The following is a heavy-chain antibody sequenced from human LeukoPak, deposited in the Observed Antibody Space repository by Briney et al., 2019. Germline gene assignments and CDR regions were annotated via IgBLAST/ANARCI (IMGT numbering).Heavy chain of an antibody. D-gene: IGHD5/OR15-5a*01. V-gene: IGHV4-39*07. CDR1: GGSISSSSYY. Sequence: SETLSLTCTVSGGSISSSSYYWGWIRQPPGKGLEWIGSIYYSGSTYYNPSLKSRVTISVDTSKNQFSLKLSSVTAADTAVYYCARVSTSWQNQDYDYWGQGTLVTVSS. J-gene: IGHJ4*02. CDR3: ARVSTSWQNQDYDY. CDR2: IYYSGST.